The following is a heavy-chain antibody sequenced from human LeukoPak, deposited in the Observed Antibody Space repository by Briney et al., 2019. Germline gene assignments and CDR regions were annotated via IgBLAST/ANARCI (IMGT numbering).Heavy chain of an antibody. Sequence: PSETLSLTCTVSGGSISSYYWSWIRQPAGKGLEWIGRIYTSGSTNYNPSLKSRVTISVDTSKNQFSLKLSSVTAADTAVYYCARSGYYDILTGYWGYYYYYYMDVWGKGTTVTISS. CDR2: IYTSGST. D-gene: IGHD3-9*01. CDR3: ARSGYYDILTGYWGYYYYYYMDV. J-gene: IGHJ6*03. V-gene: IGHV4-4*07. CDR1: GGSISSYY.